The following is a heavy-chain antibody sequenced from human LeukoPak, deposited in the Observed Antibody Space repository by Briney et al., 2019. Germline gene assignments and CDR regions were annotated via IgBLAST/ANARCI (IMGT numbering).Heavy chain of an antibody. CDR2: INPNSGGT. J-gene: IGHJ4*02. Sequence: ASVKVSCKASGYTFTGYYMHWVRQAPGQGLEWMGWINPNSGGTNYAQKFQGRVTMTRDTSISTAYMELSRLRSDDTAVYYCARDQGTGYYLFDYWGQGTLVTVPS. D-gene: IGHD3/OR15-3a*01. CDR3: ARDQGTGYYLFDY. V-gene: IGHV1-2*02. CDR1: GYTFTGYY.